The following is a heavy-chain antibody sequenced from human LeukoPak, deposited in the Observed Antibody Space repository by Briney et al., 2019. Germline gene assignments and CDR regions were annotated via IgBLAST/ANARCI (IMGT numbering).Heavy chain of an antibody. CDR1: GGSISSYY. Sequence: SETLSLTCTVSGGSISSYYWSWIRQPPGKGLEWIGYIYYSGSTNYNPSLKSRVTISVDTSKNQFSLKLSSVTAADTAVYYCARQVIGSTVRRLRWGNWFDPWGQGTLVTVSS. CDR2: IYYSGST. V-gene: IGHV4-59*08. D-gene: IGHD4-17*01. J-gene: IGHJ5*02. CDR3: ARQVIGSTVRRLRWGNWFDP.